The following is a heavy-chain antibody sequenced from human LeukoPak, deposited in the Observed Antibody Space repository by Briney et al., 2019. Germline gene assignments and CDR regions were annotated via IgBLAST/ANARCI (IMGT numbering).Heavy chain of an antibody. CDR2: IYSGGST. J-gene: IGHJ1*01. CDR3: ARDMGYCSSTSCYLYFQH. Sequence: GGSLRLSYAASGFTVSSNYMSWVRQAPGKGLEWVSVIYSGGSTYYADSVKGRFTISRDNSKNTLYLQMNSLRAEDTAVYYCARDMGYCSSTSCYLYFQHWGQGTLVTVSS. V-gene: IGHV3-53*01. CDR1: GFTVSSNY. D-gene: IGHD2-2*01.